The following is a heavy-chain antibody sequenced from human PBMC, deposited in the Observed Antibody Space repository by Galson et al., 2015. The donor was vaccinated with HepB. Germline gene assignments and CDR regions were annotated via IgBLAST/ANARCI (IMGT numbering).Heavy chain of an antibody. Sequence: SLRLSCAASGFSFSNHYMDWVRQAPGKGLEWVAKINQDGTSIHYVDSVKGRFTISRDNAKNSLYLQMNSLRAEDTAVYYCARVGRRLWDGGDFDYWGQGILVTVSS. CDR1: GFSFSNHY. CDR2: INQDGTSI. CDR3: ARVGRRLWDGGDFDY. J-gene: IGHJ4*02. D-gene: IGHD3-10*01. V-gene: IGHV3-7*03.